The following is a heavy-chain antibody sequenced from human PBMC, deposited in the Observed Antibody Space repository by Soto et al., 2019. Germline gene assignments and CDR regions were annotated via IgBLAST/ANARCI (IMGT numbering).Heavy chain of an antibody. D-gene: IGHD2-15*01. V-gene: IGHV1-8*01. Sequence: ASVKVSVKASGYSFTNYDTYWVRQAPGQVLDWIGWMNPNSGDTVYAQKFQGRVTMTRDASISTAYLELSSLRTDDTAVYYCARGRGGHCSGGTFYLFFEPSGQGTLVNVST. CDR2: MNPNSGDT. J-gene: IGHJ5*02. CDR3: ARGRGGHCSGGTFYLFFEP. CDR1: GYSFTNYD.